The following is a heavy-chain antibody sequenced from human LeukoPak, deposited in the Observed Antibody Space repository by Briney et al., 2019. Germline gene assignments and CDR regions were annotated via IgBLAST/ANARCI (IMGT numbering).Heavy chain of an antibody. CDR2: INHSGST. J-gene: IGHJ4*02. CDR3: ARRKDIVVVPAVRGAFDY. D-gene: IGHD2-2*01. Sequence: PSETLSLTCAVYVGSFSGYYWSWIREPPGKGGEWVGEINHSGSTNYNPSLKSQDTISVDTSKNQFSLKLSSVTAADTAVYYCARRKDIVVVPAVRGAFDYWGQGTLVTVSS. CDR1: VGSFSGYY. V-gene: IGHV4-34*01.